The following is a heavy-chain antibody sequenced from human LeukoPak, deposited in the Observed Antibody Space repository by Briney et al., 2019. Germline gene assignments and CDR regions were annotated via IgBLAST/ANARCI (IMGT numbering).Heavy chain of an antibody. D-gene: IGHD3-22*01. J-gene: IGHJ6*01. Sequence: ASVKVSCKASGYTFTGYYMHWVRQAPGQGLEWMGWINPNSGGTNYAQKFQGRVTMTRDTSISTAYMELSRLRSDDTAVYYWARADERSGYYYWHNYYGRDVWPQETTVSVFS. CDR2: INPNSGGT. CDR1: GYTFTGYY. CDR3: ARADERSGYYYWHNYYGRDV. V-gene: IGHV1-2*02.